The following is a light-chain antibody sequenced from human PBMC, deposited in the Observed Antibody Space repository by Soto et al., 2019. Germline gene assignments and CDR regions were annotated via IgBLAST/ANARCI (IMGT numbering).Light chain of an antibody. CDR1: QTIDNY. J-gene: IGKJ4*01. V-gene: IGKV1-33*01. CDR3: QQYDNLPPALT. Sequence: DIQMTQSPSSLSASIGDEVTVTCRASQTIDNYLNWYQQKPGKAPKLLIYDASNLETGVPSRFSGSGSGTDFTFTISSLQPEDIATYYCQQYDNLPPALTFGGGTKVEIK. CDR2: DAS.